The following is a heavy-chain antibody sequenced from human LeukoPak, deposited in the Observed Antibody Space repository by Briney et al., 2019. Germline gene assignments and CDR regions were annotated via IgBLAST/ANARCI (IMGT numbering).Heavy chain of an antibody. CDR1: GGLMNDYY. D-gene: IGHD6-19*01. CDR3: ARARSQWLGNDAFAI. CDR2: IYYSGNT. J-gene: IGHJ3*02. V-gene: IGHV4-59*08. Sequence: SETLSLTCTFSGGLMNDYYWTWIRQPPGKGLEWIGYIYYSGNTNYNPSLESRVTISTDTSKNQFSLRMRSVTAADTAVYYCARARSQWLGNDAFAIWGQGTMVTVSS.